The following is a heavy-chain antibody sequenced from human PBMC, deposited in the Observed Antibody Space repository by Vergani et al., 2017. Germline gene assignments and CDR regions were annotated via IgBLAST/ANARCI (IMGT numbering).Heavy chain of an antibody. V-gene: IGHV4-61*02. Sequence: QVQLQESGPGLVKPSQTLSLTCTVSGGSFNSGSYYWSWLRQPAGKRLEWIGRIHTNGVIHYNPSLNSRATISVDTSRNQISLKLSSVTAADTAVYYCARSYDFWSGYSGGGDAFDIWGQGTMVTVSS. D-gene: IGHD3-3*01. J-gene: IGHJ3*02. CDR1: GGSFNSGSYY. CDR3: ARSYDFWSGYSGGGDAFDI. CDR2: IHTNGVI.